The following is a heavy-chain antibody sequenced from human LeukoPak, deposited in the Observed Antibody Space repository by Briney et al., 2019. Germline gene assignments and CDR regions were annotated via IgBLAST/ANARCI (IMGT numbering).Heavy chain of an antibody. J-gene: IGHJ6*02. CDR3: ARDRCSGGSCYSGYYGMDV. CDR2: INPNSGVT. Sequence: GASVKVSCKASGYTFTGYYMHWVRQAPGQGLEWMGWINPNSGVTNYAQKFQGRVTMTRDTSISTAYMELSRLRSDDTAVYYCARDRCSGGSCYSGYYGMDVWGQGTTVTVSS. V-gene: IGHV1-2*02. CDR1: GYTFTGYY. D-gene: IGHD2-15*01.